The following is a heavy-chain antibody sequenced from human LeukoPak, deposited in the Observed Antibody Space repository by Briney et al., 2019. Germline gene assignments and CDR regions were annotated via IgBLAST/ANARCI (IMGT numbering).Heavy chain of an antibody. J-gene: IGHJ4*02. CDR1: GGSFSGYY. D-gene: IGHD3-22*01. Sequence: SETLSLTCAVHGGSFSGYYWSWIRQPPGKGLEWIGEINHSGSTNYNPSLKSRVTISVDTSKNQFSLKLSSVTAADTAVYYCARLLDPYYYDSTDYWGQGTLVTVSS. CDR2: INHSGST. V-gene: IGHV4-34*01. CDR3: ARLLDPYYYDSTDY.